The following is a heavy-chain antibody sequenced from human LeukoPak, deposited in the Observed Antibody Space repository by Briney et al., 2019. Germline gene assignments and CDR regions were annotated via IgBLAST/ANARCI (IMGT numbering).Heavy chain of an antibody. Sequence: GGSLRPPCAASGFSFSSFRMNWVLQARGKGLEGVGNINQDGSVANSLDSSKGQFTISRDNAAFSLFLQMDKFGVADTAVYYCVTDRDSRGQKRLDFRGQGTLVTVAS. CDR3: VTDRDSRGQKRLDF. J-gene: IGHJ4*02. D-gene: IGHD6-13*01. CDR1: GFSFSSFR. V-gene: IGHV3-7*01. CDR2: INQDGSVA.